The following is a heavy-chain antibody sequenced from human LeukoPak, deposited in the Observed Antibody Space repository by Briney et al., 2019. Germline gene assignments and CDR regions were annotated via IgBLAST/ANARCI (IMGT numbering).Heavy chain of an antibody. CDR3: ARGQGTVTTH. V-gene: IGHV4-34*01. CDR2: INHSGSA. Sequence: LEWIGEINHSGSANYNPSLMSRVTISLDTSKNHFSLNLSSVTAADTAVYYCARGQGTVTTHWGQGTLVTVSS. D-gene: IGHD4-11*01. J-gene: IGHJ4*02.